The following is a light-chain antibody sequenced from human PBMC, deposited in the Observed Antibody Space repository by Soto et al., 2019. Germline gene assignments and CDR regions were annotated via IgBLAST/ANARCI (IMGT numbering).Light chain of an antibody. CDR1: QNIYSN. J-gene: IGKJ1*01. CDR3: QQYHNLWS. CDR2: RAS. V-gene: IGKV3-15*01. Sequence: IALTQSPATVSVSPGDRVTLSCWASQNIYSNLGWYQQRPGQAPRLIIYRASARPTGIPARFSGSGSGTEFTLTISSLQYEDFATYYCQQYHNLWSFGRGTKVEIK.